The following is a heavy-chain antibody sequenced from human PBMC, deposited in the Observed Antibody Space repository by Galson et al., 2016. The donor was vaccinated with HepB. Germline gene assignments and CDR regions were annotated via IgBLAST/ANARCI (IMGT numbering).Heavy chain of an antibody. CDR2: ISGGGDSST. V-gene: IGHV3-23*01. CDR3: ANLAVAGAFDY. D-gene: IGHD6-19*01. Sequence: SLRLSCAASGFTFSNYVMNWVHQAPGKGLEWVSAISGGGDSSTYYADSVEGRFTISRDNSKNTLYLQIHSLRAEDTAVYYCANLAVAGAFDYWGQGTLVTVSS. J-gene: IGHJ4*02. CDR1: GFTFSNYV.